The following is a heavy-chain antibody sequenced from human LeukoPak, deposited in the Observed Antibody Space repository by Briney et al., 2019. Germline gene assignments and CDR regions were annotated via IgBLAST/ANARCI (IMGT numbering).Heavy chain of an antibody. CDR3: AKDNRLRITVAGTPSGY. V-gene: IGHV3-23*01. CDR2: IIGSGVGTYAT. Sequence: GGSLRLSCAASGFTFSNFAMNWVRQAPGKGLEWVSIIIGSGVGTYATYYPDSVKGRFTISRDNSQNTLYLQMNSLRAEDTAVYYCAKDNRLRITVAGTPSGYWGQGTLVTVSS. J-gene: IGHJ4*02. D-gene: IGHD6-19*01. CDR1: GFTFSNFA.